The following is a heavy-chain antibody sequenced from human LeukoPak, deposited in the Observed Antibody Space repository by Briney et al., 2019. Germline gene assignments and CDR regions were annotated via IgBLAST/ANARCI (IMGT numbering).Heavy chain of an antibody. CDR1: GFTFSSYW. J-gene: IGHJ3*02. V-gene: IGHV3-7*01. CDR3: ARYTAMVTWEAFDI. D-gene: IGHD5-18*01. CDR2: IKQDGSEK. Sequence: GGSLRLSCAASGFTFSSYWMSWVRQAPGKGLEWVANIKQDGSEKYYVDSVKGRFTISRDNAKNSLYLQMNSLRAEDTAVYYCARYTAMVTWEAFDIWGQGTMVTVSS.